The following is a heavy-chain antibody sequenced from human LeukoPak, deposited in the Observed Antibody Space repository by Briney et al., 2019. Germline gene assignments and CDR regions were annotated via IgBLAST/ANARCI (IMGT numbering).Heavy chain of an antibody. V-gene: IGHV3-48*03. J-gene: IGHJ4*02. Sequence: GGSLRLSCAASGFTFSSYEMNWVRQAPGKGLEWVSYISSSGSTIYYADSVKGRFTISRDNAKNTLYLQMNSLRAEDTAVYYCARDKEDSSGFPLGYWGQGTLVTVSS. CDR2: ISSSGSTI. CDR1: GFTFSSYE. D-gene: IGHD3-22*01. CDR3: ARDKEDSSGFPLGY.